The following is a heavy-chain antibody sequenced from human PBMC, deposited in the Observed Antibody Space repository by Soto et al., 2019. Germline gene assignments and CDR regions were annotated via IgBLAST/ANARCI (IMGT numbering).Heavy chain of an antibody. CDR3: ARDRHHYDAALDY. V-gene: IGHV3-30-3*01. CDR1: GFTFSSYA. Sequence: QVQLVESGGGVVQPGRSLRLSSAASGFTFSSYAMHWARQAPGKGLEWVAVISYDGSNKYYADSVKGRFTISRDNSKNTLYLQMNSLRAEDTTVYYCARDRHHYDAALDYWGQGTLVTVSS. D-gene: IGHD3-22*01. J-gene: IGHJ4*02. CDR2: ISYDGSNK.